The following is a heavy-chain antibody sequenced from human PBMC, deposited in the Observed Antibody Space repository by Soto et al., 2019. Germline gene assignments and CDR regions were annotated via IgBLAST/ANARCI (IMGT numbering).Heavy chain of an antibody. Sequence: QVQLVESGGGVVQPGRSLRLSCAASGFTFSSYGMHWVRQAPGKGLEWVAVIWYDGSNKYYADSVKGRFTISRDNSKNTLYLQMNSLRAEDTAVYYCHEDCSGGSCPFDPWGQGTLVTVSS. CDR3: HEDCSGGSCPFDP. D-gene: IGHD2-15*01. CDR2: IWYDGSNK. J-gene: IGHJ5*02. CDR1: GFTFSSYG. V-gene: IGHV3-33*01.